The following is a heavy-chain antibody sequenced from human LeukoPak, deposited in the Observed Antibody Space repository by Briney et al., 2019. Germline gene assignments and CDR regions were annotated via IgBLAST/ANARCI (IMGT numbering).Heavy chain of an antibody. CDR2: ISGNGGST. CDR3: AKDGYSSGWSYYFDY. Sequence: PGGSLRLSCAASGSTFSSYAMSWVRQAPGKGLEWASAISGNGGSTYYADSVKGRFTISRDNSKNTLYLQMNSLRAEDTAVYYCAKDGYSSGWSYYFDYWGQGTLVTVSS. D-gene: IGHD6-19*01. V-gene: IGHV3-23*01. J-gene: IGHJ4*02. CDR1: GSTFSSYA.